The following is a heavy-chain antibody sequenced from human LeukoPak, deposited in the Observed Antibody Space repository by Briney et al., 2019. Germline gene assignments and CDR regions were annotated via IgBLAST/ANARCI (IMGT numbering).Heavy chain of an antibody. CDR1: GFKFNTYA. J-gene: IGHJ6*02. Sequence: PGGSLRLSCAASGFKFNTYAVHWVRHAPGKGLAWAAVMSYDGANKFHADSVKGRFTISRDNSRNILFLQMNSLRPEDTAVYYCARGPRNSSGWDYYHYAMDVWGQGTTVTVSS. CDR2: MSYDGANK. CDR3: ARGPRNSSGWDYYHYAMDV. D-gene: IGHD3-22*01. V-gene: IGHV3-30-3*01.